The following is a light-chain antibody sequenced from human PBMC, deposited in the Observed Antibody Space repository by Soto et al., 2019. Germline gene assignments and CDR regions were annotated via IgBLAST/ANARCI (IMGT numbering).Light chain of an antibody. V-gene: IGKV3-20*01. CDR2: SAS. Sequence: EVVLTQSPGTLSLSPGETVTLSCRASQSINNNLAWYQHKSGQDPRLLIYSASSRAAGVPDRFSGSGSRTDFTLTISRLELDDFEVYYCQQYGTSRVTFGPGTKVDIK. CDR3: QQYGTSRVT. J-gene: IGKJ3*01. CDR1: QSINNN.